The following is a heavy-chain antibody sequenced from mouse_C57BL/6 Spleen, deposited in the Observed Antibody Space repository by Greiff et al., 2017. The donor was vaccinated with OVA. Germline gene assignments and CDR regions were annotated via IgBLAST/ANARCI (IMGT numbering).Heavy chain of an antibody. D-gene: IGHD2-3*01. V-gene: IGHV1-82*01. CDR3: AGWGWDFDY. CDR1: GYAFSSSW. J-gene: IGHJ2*01. CDR2: IYPGDGDT. Sequence: VQLQESGPELVKPGASVKISCKASGYAFSSSWMNWVKQRPGKGLEWIGRIYPGDGDTNYNGKFKGKATLTADNSSSTSYMHLSGLTSEDSAVYFCAGWGWDFDYWGQGTTLTVSS.